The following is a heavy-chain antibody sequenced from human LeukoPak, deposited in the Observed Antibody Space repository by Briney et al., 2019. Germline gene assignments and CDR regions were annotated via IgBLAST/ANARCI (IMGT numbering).Heavy chain of an antibody. D-gene: IGHD2-2*01. V-gene: IGHV1-46*01. J-gene: IGHJ6*03. CDR1: GYTFTSYY. Sequence: GASVKVSCKASGYTFTSYYMHWVRQAPGQGLEWVGIINPSGGSTSYAQKFQGRVTMTRDMSTSTVYMELSSLRSEDTAVYYCARGMAVPAAYTLNYYYYMDVWGKGTTVTVSS. CDR2: INPSGGST. CDR3: ARGMAVPAAYTLNYYYYMDV.